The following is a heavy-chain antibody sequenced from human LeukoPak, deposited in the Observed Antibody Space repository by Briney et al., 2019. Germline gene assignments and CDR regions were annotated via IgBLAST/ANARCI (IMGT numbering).Heavy chain of an antibody. V-gene: IGHV1-2*02. D-gene: IGHD4-17*01. J-gene: IGHJ4*02. Sequence: ASVKVSCKASGYTFTSYYMHWVRQAPGQGLEWMGWINPNSGGTNYAQKFQGRVTMTRDTSISTAYMELSRLRSDDTAVYYCARDYGDYGGLDYWGQGTLVTVSS. CDR1: GYTFTSYY. CDR3: ARDYGDYGGLDY. CDR2: INPNSGGT.